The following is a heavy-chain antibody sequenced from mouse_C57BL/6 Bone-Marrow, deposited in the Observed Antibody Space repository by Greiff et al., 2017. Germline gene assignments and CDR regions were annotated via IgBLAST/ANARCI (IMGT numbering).Heavy chain of an antibody. CDR1: GYTFTDYY. J-gene: IGHJ3*01. V-gene: IGHV1-19*01. Sequence: EVKLLESGPVLVKPGASVKMSCKASGYTFTDYYMNWVKQSHGKSLEWIGVINPYNGGTSYNQKFKGKATLTVDKSSSTAYMELNSLTSEDSAVYYCARSYYDYDGAWFAYWGQGTLVTVSA. CDR3: ARSYYDYDGAWFAY. CDR2: INPYNGGT. D-gene: IGHD2-4*01.